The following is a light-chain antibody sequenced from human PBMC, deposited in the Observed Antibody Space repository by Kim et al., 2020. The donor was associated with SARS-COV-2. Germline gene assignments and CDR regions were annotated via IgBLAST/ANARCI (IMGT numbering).Light chain of an antibody. CDR3: HQYKTYSWA. CDR1: QSISGW. J-gene: IGKJ1*01. CDR2: QAS. Sequence: ATVGDRVPIACRASQSISGWLAWYQQKPGKASKVLLYQASNLESGFPSRFSGSGSGTAFTLTISGLQPDDFATYYCHQYKTYSWAFGQGTKVEIK. V-gene: IGKV1-5*03.